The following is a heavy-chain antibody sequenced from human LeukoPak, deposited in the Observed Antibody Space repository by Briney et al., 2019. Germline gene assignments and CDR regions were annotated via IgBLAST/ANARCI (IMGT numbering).Heavy chain of an antibody. J-gene: IGHJ4*02. CDR2: IYHSVST. V-gene: IGHV4-30-2*01. CDR3: ARGDLRFDY. Sequence: SETLSLTCAVSGGSISSGGYSWSWTRQPPGKGLEWIGYIYHSVSTYYNPALKSRVTISVDRSKNQSSLKLSSVTAADTAVYYCARGDLRFDYWGQGTLVTVSS. D-gene: IGHD5-12*01. CDR1: GGSISSGGYS.